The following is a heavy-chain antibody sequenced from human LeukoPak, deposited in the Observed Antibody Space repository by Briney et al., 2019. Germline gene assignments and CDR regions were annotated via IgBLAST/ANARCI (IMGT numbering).Heavy chain of an antibody. CDR3: ARDRGWWFGEVRCWFDP. CDR1: GGSFSGYY. CDR2: INHSGST. J-gene: IGHJ5*02. V-gene: IGHV4-34*01. Sequence: SETLSLTCAVYGGSFSGYYWSWIRQPPGKGLEWIGEINHSGSTNYNPSLKSRVTISVDTSKNQFSLKLSSVTAADTAVYYCARDRGWWFGEVRCWFDPWGQGTLVTVSS. D-gene: IGHD3-10*01.